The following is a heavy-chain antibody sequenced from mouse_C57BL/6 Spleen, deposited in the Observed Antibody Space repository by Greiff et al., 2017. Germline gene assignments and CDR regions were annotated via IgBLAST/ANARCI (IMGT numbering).Heavy chain of an antibody. CDR2: IRLKSDNYAT. Sequence: EVKLQESGGGLVQPGGSMKLSCVASGFTFSNYWMNWVRQSPEKGLEWVAQIRLKSDNYATHYAESVKGRFTISRDDSKSSVYLQMNNLRAEDTGIYYCTGLYYSNYVDYWGQGTTLTVSS. V-gene: IGHV6-3*01. CDR1: GFTFSNYW. J-gene: IGHJ2*01. D-gene: IGHD2-5*01. CDR3: TGLYYSNYVDY.